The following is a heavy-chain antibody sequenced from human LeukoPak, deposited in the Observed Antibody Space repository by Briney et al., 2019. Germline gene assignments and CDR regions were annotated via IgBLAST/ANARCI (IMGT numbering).Heavy chain of an antibody. V-gene: IGHV1-8*01. Sequence: ASVKVSCKASGYTFTSYDINWVRQATGQGLEWMGWMNPNSGNTGYAQKFQGRVTMTRNTSISTAYMELSSLRSEDTAVYYCARLPATPYYYYYGMDVWGQGTTVTVSS. CDR2: MNPNSGNT. CDR3: ARLPATPYYYYYGMDV. J-gene: IGHJ6*02. D-gene: IGHD1-26*01. CDR1: GYTFTSYD.